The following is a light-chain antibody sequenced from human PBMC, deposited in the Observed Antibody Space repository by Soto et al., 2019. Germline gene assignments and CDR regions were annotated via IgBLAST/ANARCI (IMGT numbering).Light chain of an antibody. CDR3: QQRSNWPPWT. V-gene: IGKV1-39*01. J-gene: IGKJ1*01. CDR1: QSISSY. CDR2: AAS. Sequence: DIQMTQSPSSLSASVGDRVIITCRASQSISSYLNWYQQKPGKAPKLLIYAASSLQSGVPARFSGSGSGTDFTLTISSLEPEDFAVYYCQQRSNWPPWTFGQGTKVDI.